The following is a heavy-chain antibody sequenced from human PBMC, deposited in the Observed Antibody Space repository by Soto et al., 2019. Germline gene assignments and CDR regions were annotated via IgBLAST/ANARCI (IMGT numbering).Heavy chain of an antibody. D-gene: IGHD6-19*01. CDR1: GFTFSSYA. Sequence: EVQLLESGGGLVQPGGSLRLSCAASGFTFSSYAMSWVRQAPGKGLEWVSAISGSGGSTYYADSVKGRFTISRDNSKNTLYLQMNSLRAEDTAVYYCAKDREAVAFARNWFDPWGQGTLVTVSS. J-gene: IGHJ5*02. V-gene: IGHV3-23*01. CDR3: AKDREAVAFARNWFDP. CDR2: ISGSGGST.